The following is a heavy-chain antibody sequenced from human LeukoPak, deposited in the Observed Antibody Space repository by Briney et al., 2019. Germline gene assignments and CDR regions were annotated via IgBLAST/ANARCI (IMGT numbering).Heavy chain of an antibody. V-gene: IGHV4-4*07. J-gene: IGHJ4*02. CDR3: ATGDHSFDN. CDR2: YASGST. D-gene: IGHD7-27*01. Sequence: SETLSLTCSVSGAPLTPYYWNWIRQPPGKGLEWIGRYASGSTTHNPSLKSQFTMSIDTSKNQISLKLTSVTAAGTAVYYCATGDHSFDNWGQGTLVTVSS. CDR1: GAPLTPYY.